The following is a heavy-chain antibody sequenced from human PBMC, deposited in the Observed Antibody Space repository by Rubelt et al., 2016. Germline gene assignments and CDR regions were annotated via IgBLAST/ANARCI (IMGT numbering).Heavy chain of an antibody. CDR2: IYWDDDK. J-gene: IGHJ4*02. D-gene: IGHD5-18*01. V-gene: IGHV2-5*02. CDR1: GFSLSTSGVG. CDR3: AHRQRVIRRYSYGSNLVDY. Sequence: QITLKESGPTLVKPTQTLTLTCTFSGFSLSTSGVGVGWIRQPPGKALEWLALIYWDDDKRYSPSLKGRHTRTKDTSKNQVVLKMSNMDPVDTATYYCAHRQRVIRRYSYGSNLVDYWGQGTLVTVSS.